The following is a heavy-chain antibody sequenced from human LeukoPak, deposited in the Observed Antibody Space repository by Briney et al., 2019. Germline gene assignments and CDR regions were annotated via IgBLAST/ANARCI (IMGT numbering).Heavy chain of an antibody. CDR2: ISYDGSNK. V-gene: IGHV3-30-3*01. J-gene: IGHJ4*02. CDR3: ARVSGSYVHFDY. D-gene: IGHD1-26*01. CDR1: GFTFSSYA. Sequence: GGSLRLSCAASGFTFSSYAMSWVRQAPGKGLEWVAVISYDGSNKYYADSVKGRFTISRDNSKNTLYLQMNSLRAEDTAVYYCARVSGSYVHFDYWGQGTLVTVSS.